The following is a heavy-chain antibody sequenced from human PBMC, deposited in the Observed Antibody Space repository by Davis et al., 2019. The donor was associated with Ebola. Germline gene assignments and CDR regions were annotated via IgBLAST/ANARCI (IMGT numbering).Heavy chain of an antibody. D-gene: IGHD2-8*01. CDR3: ARDREILYVYGMDV. CDR2: IKQDGSEI. V-gene: IGHV3-7*01. J-gene: IGHJ6*04. CDR1: GFTFSSYW. Sequence: GESLKISCAASGFTFSSYWMSWARQAPGKGLEWVANIKQDGSEIYFVDSVKGRFTISRDNAKNSLYLQMNSLRDEDTAVYYCARDREILYVYGMDVWGKGTTVTVSS.